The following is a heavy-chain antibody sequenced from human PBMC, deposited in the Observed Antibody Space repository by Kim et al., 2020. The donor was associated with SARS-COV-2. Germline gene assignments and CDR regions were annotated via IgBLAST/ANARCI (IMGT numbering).Heavy chain of an antibody. D-gene: IGHD3-10*01. CDR3: ARSRYYYGSGEPSGD. Sequence: SVKGRFTISRDNSKNTLYLQMNSLRAEDTAVYYCARSRYYYGSGEPSGDWGQGTMVTVSS. J-gene: IGHJ3*01. V-gene: IGHV3-53*01.